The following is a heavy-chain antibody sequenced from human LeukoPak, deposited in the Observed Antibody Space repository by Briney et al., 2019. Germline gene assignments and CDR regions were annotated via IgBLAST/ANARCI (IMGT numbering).Heavy chain of an antibody. CDR3: ARASVYYSDI. CDR2: IIVYNGNT. J-gene: IGHJ3*02. Sequence: AAGKVSCKCSGYSFTNCGISLGRQAPGQGMEWMGWIIVYNGNTNYAQNLEGRVNMTTETSTSKAYMEVRSLRFDDSAVYYCARASVYYSDIWGQGKMVTVSS. V-gene: IGHV1-18*01. CDR1: GYSFTNCG. D-gene: IGHD2/OR15-2a*01.